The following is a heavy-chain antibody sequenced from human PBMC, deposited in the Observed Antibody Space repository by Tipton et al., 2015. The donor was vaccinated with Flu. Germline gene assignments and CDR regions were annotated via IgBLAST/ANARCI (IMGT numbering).Heavy chain of an antibody. Sequence: TLSLTCTVSGGSISSYYWSWIRQPPGKGLGWIGYIYYSGSTNYNPSLKSRVTISVDTSKNQFSLKLSSVTAADTAVYYCARGSPELELGGLDIWGQGTMVTVSS. J-gene: IGHJ3*02. CDR3: ARGSPELELGGLDI. V-gene: IGHV4-59*01. D-gene: IGHD1-7*01. CDR1: GGSISSYY. CDR2: IYYSGST.